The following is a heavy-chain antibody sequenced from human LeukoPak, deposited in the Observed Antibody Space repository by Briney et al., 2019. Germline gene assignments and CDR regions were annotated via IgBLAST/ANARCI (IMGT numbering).Heavy chain of an antibody. CDR1: GFTFSTYS. CDR3: ARRSEFGVLYYMDV. Sequence: GGSLRLSCAASGFTFSTYSMNWVRQAPGKGLEWVSYISGSSGTIYYADSVKGRFTISRDNAKNSLYLQMSSLRAEDTAVYYCARRSEFGVLYYMDVWGKGTTVTVS. D-gene: IGHD3-16*01. J-gene: IGHJ6*03. V-gene: IGHV3-48*01. CDR2: ISGSSGTI.